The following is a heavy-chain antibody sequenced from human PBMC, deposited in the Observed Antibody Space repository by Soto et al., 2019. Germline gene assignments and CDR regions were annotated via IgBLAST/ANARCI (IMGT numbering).Heavy chain of an antibody. V-gene: IGHV4-4*07. J-gene: IGHJ4*02. D-gene: IGHD1-26*01. CDR1: GGSISEKY. CDR3: ARVRGGGPFDD. CDR2: IFANGHT. Sequence: PSETLSLTCIVSGGSISEKYWNWVRQPPGKGLEWIGLIFANGHTDYNPSLKSRVTMSVDASKNQFSLKLSSVAAADTAVYYCARVRGGGPFDDWGQGTLVT.